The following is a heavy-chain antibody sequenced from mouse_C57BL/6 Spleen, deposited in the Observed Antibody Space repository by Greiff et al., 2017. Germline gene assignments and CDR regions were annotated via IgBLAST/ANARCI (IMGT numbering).Heavy chain of an antibody. Sequence: EVQVVESGGDLVKPGGSLKLSCAASGFTFSSYGMSWVRQTPDKRLEWVATISSGGSYTYYPDSVKGRFTISRDNAKNTLYLQMSSLKSEDTAMYYCARHGGPYGMDYWGQGTSVTVSS. CDR3: ARHGGPYGMDY. CDR1: GFTFSSYG. D-gene: IGHD3-3*01. V-gene: IGHV5-6*01. J-gene: IGHJ4*01. CDR2: ISSGGSYT.